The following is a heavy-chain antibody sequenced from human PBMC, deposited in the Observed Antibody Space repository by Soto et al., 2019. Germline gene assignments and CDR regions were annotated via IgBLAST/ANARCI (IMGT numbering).Heavy chain of an antibody. D-gene: IGHD3-9*01. CDR3: ARELRYFDWLLYNWFDP. CDR2: IYYSGST. V-gene: IGHV4-59*01. CDR1: GGSISGYY. Sequence: SETLSLTCTVSGGSISGYYWSWIRQPPGKGLEWIGYIYYSGSTNYNPSLKSRVTISVDTSKNQFSLKLSSVTAADTAVYYCARELRYFDWLLYNWFDPWGQGTLVTVSS. J-gene: IGHJ5*02.